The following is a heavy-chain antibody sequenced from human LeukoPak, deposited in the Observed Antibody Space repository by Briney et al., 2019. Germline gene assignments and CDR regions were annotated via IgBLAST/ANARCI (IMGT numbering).Heavy chain of an antibody. CDR1: GGSISSYY. CDR3: ARARRVYCSSTSCYTRYYYYYMDV. Sequence: SETLSLTCTVSGGSISSYYWSWIRQPPGKGLEWIGYINYSGSTNYNPSLESRVTISVDTSKNQFSLKLSSVTAADTAVYYCARARRVYCSSTSCYTRYYYYYMDVWGKGTTVTVSS. V-gene: IGHV4-59*01. J-gene: IGHJ6*03. CDR2: INYSGST. D-gene: IGHD2-2*02.